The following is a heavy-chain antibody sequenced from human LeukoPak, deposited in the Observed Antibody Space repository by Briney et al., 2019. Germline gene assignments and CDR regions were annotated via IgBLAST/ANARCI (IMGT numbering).Heavy chain of an antibody. CDR3: AKDRGAAAGPTYYYYGMDV. J-gene: IGHJ6*02. V-gene: IGHV1-46*01. CDR2: INPSGGST. CDR1: GYTFTSYY. D-gene: IGHD6-13*01. Sequence: ASVKVSCKASGYTFTSYYMHWVRQAPGQGLEWMGIINPSGGSTSYAQKFQGRVTMTRDTSTSTVYMELSSLRSEDTAVYYCAKDRGAAAGPTYYYYGMDVWGQGTTVTVSS.